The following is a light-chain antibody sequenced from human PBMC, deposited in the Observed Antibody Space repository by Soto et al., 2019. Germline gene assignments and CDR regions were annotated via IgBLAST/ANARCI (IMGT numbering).Light chain of an antibody. Sequence: ETVLTQSPGTLSLSPGERATVSCRASQRVGGSSLAWYQQRPGQAPRLLIYDTSKRATGIPDRFSGSGSGTDFTLTISRLEPEDFAVYYCQQYQNSPRTFGQGTKVDI. J-gene: IGKJ1*01. CDR1: QRVGGSS. CDR2: DTS. CDR3: QQYQNSPRT. V-gene: IGKV3-20*01.